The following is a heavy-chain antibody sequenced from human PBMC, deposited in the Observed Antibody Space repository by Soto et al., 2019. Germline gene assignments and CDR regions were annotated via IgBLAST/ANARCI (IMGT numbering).Heavy chain of an antibody. CDR2: ISAHNGNT. CDR3: ARGRYGDY. J-gene: IGHJ4*02. V-gene: IGHV1-18*01. CDR1: GYAFTTYG. Sequence: QVHLVQSGAEVKKPGASVKVSCKGSGYAFTTYGITWVPQAPGQGLEWMGWISAHNGNTNYAQKLQGRVTVTRDTSTSTAYMELRSLRSDDTVVYYCARGRYGDYWGQGALVTVSS. D-gene: IGHD1-1*01.